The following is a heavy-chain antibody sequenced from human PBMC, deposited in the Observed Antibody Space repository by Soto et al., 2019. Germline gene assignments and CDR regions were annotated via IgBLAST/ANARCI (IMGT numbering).Heavy chain of an antibody. V-gene: IGHV4-4*02. CDR3: ERNPRWYYDILSGSSYYYGMDV. D-gene: IGHD3-9*01. CDR1: GGSISSSNW. CDR2: IYHSGST. J-gene: IGHJ6*02. Sequence: SDTLSLTCAVSGGSISSSNWWSWVRQPPGQGLEWIGEIYHSGSTNYNPSLKSRVTITVDKSKNQFSLKLSSVTAADTAVYYCERNPRWYYDILSGSSYYYGMDVWGQGTTVTVSS.